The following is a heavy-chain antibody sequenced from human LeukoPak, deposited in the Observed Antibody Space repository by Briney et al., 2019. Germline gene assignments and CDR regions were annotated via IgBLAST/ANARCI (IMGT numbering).Heavy chain of an antibody. CDR1: GGTFSNSV. D-gene: IGHD2-21*01. J-gene: IGHJ6*03. CDR3: ARDSRDLEGNYYYMGV. V-gene: IGHV1-69*05. CDR2: TNPITGAR. Sequence: GASVKVSCKALRKASGGTFSNSVFSWVRQAPGQGLEWMGETNPITGARHYAQMFEGRLTITTDESTNTLYMDLSSLRSEDTAVYFCARDSRDLEGNYYYMGVWGTGTTVTVSS.